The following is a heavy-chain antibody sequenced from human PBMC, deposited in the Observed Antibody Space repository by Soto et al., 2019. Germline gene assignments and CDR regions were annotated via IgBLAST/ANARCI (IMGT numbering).Heavy chain of an antibody. CDR1: GFTFISYG. Sequence: PGGSLRLSCAASGFTFISYGMHWVRQAPGKGLEWVAVIWYDGSNKYYADSVKGRFTISRDNSKNTLYLQMNSLRAEDTAVYYCARDGARGYSYGPFDYWGQGTLVTVSS. D-gene: IGHD5-18*01. V-gene: IGHV3-33*01. CDR3: ARDGARGYSYGPFDY. J-gene: IGHJ4*02. CDR2: IWYDGSNK.